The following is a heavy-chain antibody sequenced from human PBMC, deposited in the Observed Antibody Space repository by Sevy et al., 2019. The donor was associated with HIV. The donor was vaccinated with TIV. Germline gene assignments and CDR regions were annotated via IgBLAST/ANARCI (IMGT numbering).Heavy chain of an antibody. CDR3: ATSIATRPLED. CDR2: IYHSGDT. D-gene: IGHD6-6*01. CDR1: GYSISSGHY. Sequence: SETLSLTCSVSGYSISSGHYWGWIRQPPGKGLEWIGSIYHSGDTYYNPSLKSRVTISVDTSKNQFSLKLNSVTAADMAVYYSATSIATRPLEDWGQGTLVTVSS. J-gene: IGHJ4*02. V-gene: IGHV4-38-2*02.